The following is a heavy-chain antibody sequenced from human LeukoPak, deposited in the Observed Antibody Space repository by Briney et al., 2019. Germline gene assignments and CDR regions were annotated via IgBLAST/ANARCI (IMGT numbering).Heavy chain of an antibody. Sequence: SETLSLTCAVYGGSFSGYYWGWIRQPPGKGLEWIGEINHSGSTNHNPSLKSRVTISVDTSKNQFSLKLSSVTAADTAVYYCARATQITMIVVVITKGYYFDYWGQGTLVTVSS. V-gene: IGHV4-34*01. D-gene: IGHD3-22*01. CDR3: ARATQITMIVVVITKGYYFDY. CDR1: GGSFSGYY. CDR2: INHSGST. J-gene: IGHJ4*02.